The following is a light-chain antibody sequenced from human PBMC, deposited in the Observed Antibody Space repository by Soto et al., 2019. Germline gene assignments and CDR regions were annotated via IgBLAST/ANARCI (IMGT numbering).Light chain of an antibody. CDR2: AAS. CDR1: QSIRSS. Sequence: DIQMTQSPSSLSASVGDRVTITCRTSQSIRSSLNWYQQKPWKAPNLLIYAASRLQSGVTSRFSGSGSGTDFTLTISSLQPADFATYYCQQSYSTPFTFGPGTKVDIK. J-gene: IGKJ3*01. CDR3: QQSYSTPFT. V-gene: IGKV1-39*01.